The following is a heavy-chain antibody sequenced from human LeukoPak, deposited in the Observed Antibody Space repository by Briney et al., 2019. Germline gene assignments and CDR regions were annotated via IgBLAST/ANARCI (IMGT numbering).Heavy chain of an antibody. V-gene: IGHV4-34*01. CDR2: INHSGST. CDR1: GGPFSGYY. D-gene: IGHD2-15*01. CDR3: ARVPYCSGGSCFLKPMDV. J-gene: IGHJ6*03. Sequence: SETLSLTCAVYGGPFSGYYWSWIRQPPGKGLEWIGEINHSGSTNYNPSLKSRVTISVDTSKNQFSLKLSSVTAADTAVYYCARVPYCSGGSCFLKPMDVWGKGTTVTVSS.